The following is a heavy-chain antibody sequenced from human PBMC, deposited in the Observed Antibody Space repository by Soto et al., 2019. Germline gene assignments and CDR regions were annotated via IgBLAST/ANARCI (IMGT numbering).Heavy chain of an antibody. CDR2: INSDGSST. V-gene: IGHV3-74*01. Sequence: GGSLRLSCAASGFTFSNYAMSWVRQAPGKGLVWVSRINSDGSSTSYADSVKGRFTISRDNAKNTLYLQMNSLRAEDTAVYYCARGGSLNWYFDLWGRGTLVTVSS. CDR3: ARGGSLNWYFDL. J-gene: IGHJ2*01. CDR1: GFTFSNYA. D-gene: IGHD1-26*01.